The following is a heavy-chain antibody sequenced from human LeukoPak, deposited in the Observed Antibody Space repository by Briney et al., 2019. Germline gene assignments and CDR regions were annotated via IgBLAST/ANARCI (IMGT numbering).Heavy chain of an antibody. Sequence: GGSLRLSCAASGFTFSSYGMHWVRQAPGKGLEWVAFIRYDGSNKYYADSVKGRFTISRDNSKNTLYLQMNSLRAEDTAVYYCAKDSALYSGSYSYFDYWGQGTLVTVSS. D-gene: IGHD1-26*01. V-gene: IGHV3-30*02. CDR3: AKDSALYSGSYSYFDY. CDR2: IRYDGSNK. CDR1: GFTFSSYG. J-gene: IGHJ4*02.